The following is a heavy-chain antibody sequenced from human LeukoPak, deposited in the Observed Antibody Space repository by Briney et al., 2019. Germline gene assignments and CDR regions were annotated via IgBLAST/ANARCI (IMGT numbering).Heavy chain of an antibody. Sequence: GGSLRLSCTASGFIFSDYWMHWVRQAPGKGLVWVSRIHNDSSGTAYADAVKGRYTISRDNAKNTLYLEMNSLRAGDTAVYYCAREGYNAGEYFFDFWGQGTLVTVTS. CDR2: IHNDSSGT. D-gene: IGHD5-18*01. CDR1: GFIFSDYW. CDR3: AREGYNAGEYFFDF. V-gene: IGHV3-74*01. J-gene: IGHJ4*02.